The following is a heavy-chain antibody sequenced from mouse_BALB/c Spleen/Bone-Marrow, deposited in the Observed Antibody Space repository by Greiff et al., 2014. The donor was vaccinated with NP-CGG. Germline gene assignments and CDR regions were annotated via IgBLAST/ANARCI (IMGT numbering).Heavy chain of an antibody. CDR3: ARHYGYVDAMDY. CDR2: ITGGGTT. J-gene: IGHJ4*01. Sequence: EVHLVESGGGLVKPGESLKFSCAASGITVSSYTMSWVRQTPEKRLEWVASITGGGTTYYPDSVKGRFTISRDNARNILYLQVSSLRSEDTAIYYCARHYGYVDAMDYWGQGTSVTVSP. D-gene: IGHD1-2*01. CDR1: GITVSSYT. V-gene: IGHV5-6-5*01.